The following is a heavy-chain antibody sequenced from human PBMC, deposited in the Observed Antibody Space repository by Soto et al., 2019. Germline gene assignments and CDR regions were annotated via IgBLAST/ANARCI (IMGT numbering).Heavy chain of an antibody. CDR1: GDSVSSSSVT. J-gene: IGHJ5*01. CDR2: TYYRTKWYN. Sequence: QTLSLTCAISGDSVSSSSVTWNWIRQSPSRGLEWLGRTYYRTKWYNDYAESVKSRITINTNTSKNQFSQHMNTVTTEEKTVYYCVRLIGNSWLDFWGQGTLVTVSS. D-gene: IGHD1-26*01. CDR3: VRLIGNSWLDF. V-gene: IGHV6-1*01.